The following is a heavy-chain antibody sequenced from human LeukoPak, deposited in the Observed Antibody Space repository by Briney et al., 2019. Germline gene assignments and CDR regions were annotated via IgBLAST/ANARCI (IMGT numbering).Heavy chain of an antibody. CDR2: IYPGDSDT. CDR3: ARVFDDFWSGYYAFDY. Sequence: GESLKISCKGSAYSFTSYWIGWVRQMPGKGLEWMGIIYPGDSDTRYSPSFQGQVTISADKSISTAYLQWSSLKASDTAMYYCARVFDDFWSGYYAFDYWGQGTLVTVST. V-gene: IGHV5-51*01. D-gene: IGHD3-3*01. J-gene: IGHJ4*02. CDR1: AYSFTSYW.